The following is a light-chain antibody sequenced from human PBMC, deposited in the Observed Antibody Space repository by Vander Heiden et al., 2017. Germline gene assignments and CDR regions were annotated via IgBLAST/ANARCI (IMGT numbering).Light chain of an antibody. CDR3: QVWDSSSDHRV. V-gene: IGLV3-21*02. J-gene: IGLJ2*01. CDR1: NIESKS. CDR2: DDT. Sequence: SYVLPQPPSTSVAPGQTAKISCGGNNIESKSGHWSQHNPGQAPVLVVYDDTDRPSGIPERYSGSNSGNTATLTISRVEEGDEADYYCQVWDSSSDHRVFGGGTKLTVV.